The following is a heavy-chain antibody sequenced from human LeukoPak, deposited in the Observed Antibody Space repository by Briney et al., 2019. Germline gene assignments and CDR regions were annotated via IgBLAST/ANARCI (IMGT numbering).Heavy chain of an antibody. CDR2: VRGTGSNT. J-gene: IGHJ4*02. D-gene: IGHD5-12*01. CDR1: GFTVSTNY. V-gene: IGHV3-23*01. CDR3: AKTSRVNSGYDSPFDY. Sequence: GGSLRLSCAASGFTVSTNYMSWVRQAPGKGLEWVSAVRGTGSNTYYADSVKGRFTISRDNSKNTLYLQMNSLRAEDTAIYYCAKTSRVNSGYDSPFDYWGQGTLVTVSS.